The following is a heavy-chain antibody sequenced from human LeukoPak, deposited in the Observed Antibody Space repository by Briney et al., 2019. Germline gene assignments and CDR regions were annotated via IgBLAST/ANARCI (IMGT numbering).Heavy chain of an antibody. V-gene: IGHV3-74*01. CDR1: GFTFSSYW. D-gene: IGHD2-15*01. J-gene: IGHJ4*02. Sequence: GGSLRLSCAASGFTFSSYWMHWVRQTPGKGLVWVSRISEDGSSTSYADSVKGRFTISRDNAKNMLYLQLNSLRVEDTAVYYCARGQLYCSGGYCYKDYWGQGTLVTVSS. CDR2: ISEDGSST. CDR3: ARGQLYCSGGYCYKDY.